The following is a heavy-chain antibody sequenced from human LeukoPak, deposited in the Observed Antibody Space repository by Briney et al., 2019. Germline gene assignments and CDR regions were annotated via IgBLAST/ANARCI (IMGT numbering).Heavy chain of an antibody. CDR2: INAGNGNT. CDR3: ARDNSVEDTAWWFDP. CDR1: GYTFTGYY. V-gene: IGHV1-3*03. D-gene: IGHD4-23*01. J-gene: IGHJ5*02. Sequence: ASVKVSCKTSGYTFTGYYMHWVRQAPGQRLEWMGWINAGNGNTKYSQEFQGRVTITRDTSASTAYMELSSLRSEDTAVYYCARDNSVEDTAWWFDPWGQGTLVTVSS.